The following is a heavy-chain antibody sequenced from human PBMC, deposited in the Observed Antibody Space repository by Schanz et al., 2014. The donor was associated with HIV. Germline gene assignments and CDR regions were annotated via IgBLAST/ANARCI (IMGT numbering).Heavy chain of an antibody. CDR3: AKDRNGYNQPIES. V-gene: IGHV3-23*01. D-gene: IGHD5-18*01. CDR1: GLPFSTSA. J-gene: IGHJ5*01. CDR2: ISGSGGST. Sequence: DVQILESGGGLVQPGGSRRLSCAVSGLPFSTSAMSWVRQAPGKGLEWVSDISGSGGSTYYADSVKGRFTISRDNSKNTLSLQMSSLRAEDTAMYYCAKDRNGYNQPIESWGHGTLVSVSS.